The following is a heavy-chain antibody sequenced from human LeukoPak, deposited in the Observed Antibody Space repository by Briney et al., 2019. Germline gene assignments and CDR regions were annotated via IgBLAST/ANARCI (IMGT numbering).Heavy chain of an antibody. CDR3: ARDGGYSPFPEYHQYYFDY. J-gene: IGHJ4*02. Sequence: GASVKVSCKASGGTFSSYAISWVRQAPGQGLEWMGGIIPIFGTANYAQKFQGRVTITADESTSTAYMKLSSLRSEDTAVYYCARDGGYSPFPEYHQYYFDYWGQGTLVTVSS. CDR1: GGTFSSYA. V-gene: IGHV1-69*13. CDR2: IIPIFGTA. D-gene: IGHD5-18*01.